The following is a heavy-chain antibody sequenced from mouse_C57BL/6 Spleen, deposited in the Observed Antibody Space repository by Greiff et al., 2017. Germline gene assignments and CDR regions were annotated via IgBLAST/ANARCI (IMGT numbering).Heavy chain of an antibody. V-gene: IGHV14-1*01. CDR2: IDPEDGDT. D-gene: IGHD1-2*01. J-gene: IGHJ4*01. CDR3: TTTPTLRRGNYYAMDY. CDR1: GFNIKDYY. Sequence: EVQLQQSGAELVRPGASVKLSCTASGFNIKDYYMHWVKQRPEQGLEWIGRIDPEDGDTEYAPKFQGKATMTADTSSNTAYLQLSSLTSEDTAVYYCTTTPTLRRGNYYAMDYWGQGTSVTVSS.